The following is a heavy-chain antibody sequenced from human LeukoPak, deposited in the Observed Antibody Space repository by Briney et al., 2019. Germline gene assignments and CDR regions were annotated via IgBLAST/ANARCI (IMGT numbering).Heavy chain of an antibody. Sequence: GASLRLSCAASGFSLSTYGVSWVRQPPGKGLEGVSGITGTGGSTYYADSVNGRFTVSRDTSKNTLYLQMNSLRAEDTAIYYCAKDHGTAVAGFYYWGQGTLVTVSS. CDR2: ITGTGGST. D-gene: IGHD6-19*01. CDR1: GFSLSTYG. CDR3: AKDHGTAVAGFYY. V-gene: IGHV3-23*01. J-gene: IGHJ4*02.